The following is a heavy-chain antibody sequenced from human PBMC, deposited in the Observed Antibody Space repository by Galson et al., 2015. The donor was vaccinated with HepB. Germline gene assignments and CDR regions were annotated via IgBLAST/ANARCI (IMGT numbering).Heavy chain of an antibody. Sequence: SLRLSCAASGFTFSTYAMHWVRQAPGKGLEWVASASYDGTYKYYADSVKGRFTIPRDNSKNTLRLQMNSLRAEDTALYYCAREGVVGTSVHIFDYWGQGTLATVSS. CDR1: GFTFSTYA. V-gene: IGHV3-30-3*01. D-gene: IGHD1-26*01. J-gene: IGHJ4*02. CDR3: AREGVVGTSVHIFDY. CDR2: ASYDGTYK.